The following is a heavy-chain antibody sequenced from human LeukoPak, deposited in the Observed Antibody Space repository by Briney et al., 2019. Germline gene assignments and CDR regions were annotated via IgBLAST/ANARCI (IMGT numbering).Heavy chain of an antibody. CDR1: GYSFTSYW. Sequence: PGESLKISCKGSGYSFTSYWIGWVRQMPGKGLEWMGIIYPGDSDTRYSPSFQGQVTISADKSISTAYLQWSSLKASDTALYYCARQTVTWSGYYMLNYMDVWGKGTTVTVSS. D-gene: IGHD3-3*01. CDR2: IYPGDSDT. V-gene: IGHV5-51*01. CDR3: ARQTVTWSGYYMLNYMDV. J-gene: IGHJ6*03.